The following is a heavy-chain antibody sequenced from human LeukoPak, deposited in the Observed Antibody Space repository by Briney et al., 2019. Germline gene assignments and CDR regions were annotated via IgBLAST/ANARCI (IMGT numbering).Heavy chain of an antibody. J-gene: IGHJ4*02. V-gene: IGHV1-69*04. D-gene: IGHD3-3*01. CDR2: IIPILGIA. Sequence: GASVKVSCKASGGTFSSYAISWVRQAPGQGLEWMGRIIPILGIANYAQKFQGRVTITADKSTSTAYMELSSLRSEDTAVYYCASSPRYDFWSGHQDYWGQGTLLTVSS. CDR1: GGTFSSYA. CDR3: ASSPRYDFWSGHQDY.